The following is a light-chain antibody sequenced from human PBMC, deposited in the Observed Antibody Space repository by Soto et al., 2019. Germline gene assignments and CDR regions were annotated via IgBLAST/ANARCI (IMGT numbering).Light chain of an antibody. Sequence: DIVMTQSPDSLAVSLGERATINCKSSQRVLHSSNNKNNLAWYQQKPGQPPKLLIYWASTRESGVPDRFSGSGSATDFTLTISSLQAEDVALYYCQQYYTPPLTFGGGTKVEIK. CDR1: QRVLHSSNNKNN. CDR3: QQYYTPPLT. CDR2: WAS. V-gene: IGKV4-1*01. J-gene: IGKJ4*01.